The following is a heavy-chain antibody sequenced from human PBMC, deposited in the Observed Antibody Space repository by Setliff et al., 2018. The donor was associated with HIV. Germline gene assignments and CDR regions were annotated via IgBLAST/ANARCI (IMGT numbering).Heavy chain of an antibody. V-gene: IGHV4-38-2*02. J-gene: IGHJ4*02. CDR1: GYSISSGYY. Sequence: SETLSLTCTVSGYSISSGYYWGWIRQPPGKGLEWIGSIFHSGSSYYNSSLKSRVSISEDTSKNQFSLKLSSVTAADTAVYYCARARAGDYDFDYWGQGTLVTVS. D-gene: IGHD4-17*01. CDR2: IFHSGSS. CDR3: ARARAGDYDFDY.